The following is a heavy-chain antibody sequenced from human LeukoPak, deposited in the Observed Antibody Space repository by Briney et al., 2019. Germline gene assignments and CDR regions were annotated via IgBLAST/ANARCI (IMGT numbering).Heavy chain of an antibody. V-gene: IGHV3-7*01. CDR3: ARGGYSYGSYWYFDL. J-gene: IGHJ2*01. Sequence: GGSLRLSCAASGFTFSNYWMSWVRQAPGKGLEWVANIKQDGSETYYVDSVKGRFTISRDNAKNSLYLQMNSLRAEDTAMYYCARGGYSYGSYWYFDLWGRGTLVTVSS. D-gene: IGHD5-18*01. CDR1: GFTFSNYW. CDR2: IKQDGSET.